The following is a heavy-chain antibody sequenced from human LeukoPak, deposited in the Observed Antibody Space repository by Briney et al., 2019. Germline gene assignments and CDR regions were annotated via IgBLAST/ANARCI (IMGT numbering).Heavy chain of an antibody. J-gene: IGHJ4*02. CDR2: IYYSGST. Sequence: SETLSLTCTVSGGSISSGGYYWSWIRQHPGKGLEWIGYIYYSGSTYYNPSLKSRVTISVDTSKNQFSLKLSSVAAADTAVHYCARDALGIYFDYWGQGTLVTVSS. V-gene: IGHV4-31*03. CDR3: ARDALGIYFDY. CDR1: GGSISSGGYY. D-gene: IGHD7-27*01.